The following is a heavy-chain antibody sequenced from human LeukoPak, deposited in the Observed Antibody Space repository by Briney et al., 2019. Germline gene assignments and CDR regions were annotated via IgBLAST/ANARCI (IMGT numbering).Heavy chain of an antibody. CDR3: ARSQMLASYSDY. CDR2: FYHSGST. Sequence: KPSETVSLTCAVSRGSISSSNWLSWVRQPPGKYLEWIGEFYHSGSTNHNPSLRSRITTSVDKTKNHFSLRLRSVTAADTAVYYCARSQMLASYSDYWGQGTLVTVSS. CDR1: RGSISSSNW. V-gene: IGHV4-4*02. J-gene: IGHJ4*02. D-gene: IGHD3-9*01.